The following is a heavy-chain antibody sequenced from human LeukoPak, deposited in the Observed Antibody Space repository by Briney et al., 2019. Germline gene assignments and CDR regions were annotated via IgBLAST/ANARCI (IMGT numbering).Heavy chain of an antibody. CDR1: GFTSSSYA. CDR3: ARVTGMRDY. J-gene: IGHJ4*02. Sequence: GGSLRLSCAASGFTSSSYAMHWVRQAPGKGLEWVAVISYDGSNKYYADSVKGRFTISRGNSKNTLYLQMNSLRAEDTAVYYCARVTGMRDYWGQGTLVTVSS. D-gene: IGHD1-20*01. CDR2: ISYDGSNK. V-gene: IGHV3-30*04.